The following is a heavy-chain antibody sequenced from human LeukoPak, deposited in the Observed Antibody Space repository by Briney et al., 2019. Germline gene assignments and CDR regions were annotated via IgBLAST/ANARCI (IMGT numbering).Heavy chain of an antibody. CDR3: ARDGGTFKTELLWFGELLSYYFDY. J-gene: IGHJ4*02. Sequence: QSGGSLRLSCAASGFTFSSYAMHWVRQAPGKGLEWVAFIRYDGSNKYYADSVKGRFTISRDNSKNTLYLQMNSLRAEDTAVYYCARDGGTFKTELLWFGELLSYYFDYWGQGTLVTVSS. CDR2: IRYDGSNK. D-gene: IGHD3-10*01. CDR1: GFTFSSYA. V-gene: IGHV3-30*02.